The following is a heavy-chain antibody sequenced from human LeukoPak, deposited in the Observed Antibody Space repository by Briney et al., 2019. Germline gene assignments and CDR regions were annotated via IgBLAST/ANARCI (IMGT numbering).Heavy chain of an antibody. CDR1: GFTFSSYG. Sequence: GGSLRLSCAASGFTFSSYGMSWVRQAPGKGLEWVSAISGSGGSTYYADSVKGRFTISRDNSKNTLYLQMNSLRAEDTAVYYCAKGKADSSGWYQRAFDIWGQGTMVTVSS. D-gene: IGHD6-19*01. V-gene: IGHV3-23*01. CDR3: AKGKADSSGWYQRAFDI. J-gene: IGHJ3*02. CDR2: ISGSGGST.